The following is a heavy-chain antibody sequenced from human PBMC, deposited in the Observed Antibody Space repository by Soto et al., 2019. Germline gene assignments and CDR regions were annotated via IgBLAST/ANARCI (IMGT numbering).Heavy chain of an antibody. CDR3: ASHFHEYYYDSSGYQGRDY. CDR2: IYTSGST. D-gene: IGHD3-22*01. J-gene: IGHJ4*02. V-gene: IGHV4-4*07. CDR1: GGSISSYY. Sequence: LSLTCTVSGGSISSYYWSWIRQPAGKGLEWIGRIYTSGSTNYNPSLKSRVTMSVDTSKNQFSLKLSSVTAADTAVYYCASHFHEYYYDSSGYQGRDYWGQGTLVTVSS.